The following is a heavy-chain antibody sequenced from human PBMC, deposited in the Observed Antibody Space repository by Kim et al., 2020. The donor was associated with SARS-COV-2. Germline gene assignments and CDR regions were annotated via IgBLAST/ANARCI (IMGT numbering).Heavy chain of an antibody. D-gene: IGHD3-16*02. CDR2: IIPIFGTA. CDR1: GGTFSSYA. V-gene: IGHV1-69*13. Sequence: SVKVSCKASGGTFSSYAISWVRQAPGQGLEWMGGIIPIFGTANYAQKFQGRVTITADESTSTAYMELSSLRSEDTAVYYCARQFGSLFGGVIEGEGMDVWGQGTTVTVSS. J-gene: IGHJ6*02. CDR3: ARQFGSLFGGVIEGEGMDV.